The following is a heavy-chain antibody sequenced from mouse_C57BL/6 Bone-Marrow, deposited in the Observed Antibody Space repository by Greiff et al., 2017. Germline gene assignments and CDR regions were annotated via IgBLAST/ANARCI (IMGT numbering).Heavy chain of an antibody. Sequence: VQLKESGAELVKPGASVKLSCTASGLNIKDYYIHWVKQRTEQGLEWIGRIDPEDGETKYAPKFQDKATITADTSSNTAYLQLSSLTSEDTAVYYCTRSLIYYGTNYWGQGTTLTVSS. V-gene: IGHV14-2*01. CDR3: TRSLIYYGTNY. D-gene: IGHD1-1*01. CDR1: GLNIKDYY. CDR2: IDPEDGET. J-gene: IGHJ2*01.